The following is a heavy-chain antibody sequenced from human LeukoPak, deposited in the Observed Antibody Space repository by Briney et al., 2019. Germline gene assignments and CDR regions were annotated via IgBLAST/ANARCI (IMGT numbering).Heavy chain of an antibody. CDR1: GYTFTSYD. CDR2: MNPNSGNT. Sequence: ASVKVSCKASGYTFTSYDINWVRQATGQGLEWMGWMNPNSGNTGYAQKFQGRVTMTRNTSISTAYVELSSLRSEDTAVYYCASYYDSSGYYIDYWGQGTLVTVSS. CDR3: ASYYDSSGYYIDY. V-gene: IGHV1-8*01. J-gene: IGHJ4*02. D-gene: IGHD3-22*01.